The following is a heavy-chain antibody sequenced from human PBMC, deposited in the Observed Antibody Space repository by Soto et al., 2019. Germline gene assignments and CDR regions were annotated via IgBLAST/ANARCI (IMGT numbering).Heavy chain of an antibody. V-gene: IGHV4-39*02. D-gene: IGHD2-15*01. CDR1: GGSISSSSYY. J-gene: IGHJ5*02. CDR2: IYYSGST. CDR3: ARESIVVVVAATSNWFDP. Sequence: PEETLSLTCTVSGGSISSSSYYWGWIRQPPGKGLEWIGSIYYSGSTYYNPSLKSRVTISVDTSKNQFSLKLSSVTAADTAVYYCARESIVVVVAATSNWFDPWGQGTLVTVSS.